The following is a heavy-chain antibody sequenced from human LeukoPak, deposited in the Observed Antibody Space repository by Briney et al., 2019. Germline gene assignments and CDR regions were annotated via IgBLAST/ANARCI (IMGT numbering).Heavy chain of an antibody. CDR1: GGSISSYY. Sequence: SETLSLTCTVSGGSISSYYWSWIRQPPGKGLEWIGYIYTSGSTNYNPSLKSRVTISVDTSKNQVSLKLSSVTAADTAVYYCARHHREYGSGSSPRGYYYMDVWGKGTTVTVSS. CDR2: IYTSGST. CDR3: ARHHREYGSGSSPRGYYYMDV. D-gene: IGHD3-10*01. V-gene: IGHV4-4*09. J-gene: IGHJ6*03.